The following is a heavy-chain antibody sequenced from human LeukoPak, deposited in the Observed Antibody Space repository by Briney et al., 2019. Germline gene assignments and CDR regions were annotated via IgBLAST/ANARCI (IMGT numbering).Heavy chain of an antibody. CDR3: ARGRSGYDSVDY. CDR1: GGTFSSYA. D-gene: IGHD5-12*01. CDR2: IIPIFGTA. Sequence: SVKVSCKASGGTFSSYAISWVLQAPGQGLEWMGGIIPIFGTANYAQKFQGRVTITADKSTSTAYMELSSLRSEDTAVYYCARGRSGYDSVDYWGQGTLVTVSS. V-gene: IGHV1-69*06. J-gene: IGHJ4*02.